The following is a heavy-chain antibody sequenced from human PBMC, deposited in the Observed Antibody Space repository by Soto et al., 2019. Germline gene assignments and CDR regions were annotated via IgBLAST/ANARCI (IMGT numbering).Heavy chain of an antibody. CDR1: GGSISSGGYY. Sequence: QVQLQESGPGLVKPSQTLSLTCTVSGGSISSGGYYWSWIRQHPGKGLDWLGYIYYSGSTYYNPSLTSRVTITVDAYKNQFFLKLSAVTAADTAVYYCASVFGALCSSTSCSCGAFDIWGQGTMVTVSS. V-gene: IGHV4-31*03. D-gene: IGHD2-2*01. CDR2: IYYSGST. CDR3: ASVFGALCSSTSCSCGAFDI. J-gene: IGHJ3*02.